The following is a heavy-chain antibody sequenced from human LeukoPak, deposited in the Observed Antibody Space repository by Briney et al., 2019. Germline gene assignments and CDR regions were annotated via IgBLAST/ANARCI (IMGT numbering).Heavy chain of an antibody. J-gene: IGHJ4*02. CDR2: ISWNSGSI. D-gene: IGHD1-26*01. CDR3: AKGGGSGSYYFDY. Sequence: PGRSLRLSCAASGFTFDDYAMPWVRQAPGKGLEWVSGISWNSGSIGYADSVKGRFTISRDNAKNSLYLQMNSLRAEDTALYYCAKGGGSGSYYFDYWGQGTLVTVSS. CDR1: GFTFDDYA. V-gene: IGHV3-9*01.